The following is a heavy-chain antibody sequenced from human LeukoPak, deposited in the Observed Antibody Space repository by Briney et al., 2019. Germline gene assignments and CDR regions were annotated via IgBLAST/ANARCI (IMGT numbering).Heavy chain of an antibody. CDR1: GFTFSTYG. Sequence: PGGSLRLSCAASGFTFSTYGMHWVRQAPGKGLEWLAVSSYDGSNRFHADSVKGRFTISRDNSKNTLYLQMNSLRPEDTADYYCARGSAYSDYYYYGMDVWGQGTTGTVS. CDR3: ARGSAYSDYYYYGMDV. CDR2: SSYDGSNR. D-gene: IGHD4-11*01. V-gene: IGHV3-30*03. J-gene: IGHJ6*02.